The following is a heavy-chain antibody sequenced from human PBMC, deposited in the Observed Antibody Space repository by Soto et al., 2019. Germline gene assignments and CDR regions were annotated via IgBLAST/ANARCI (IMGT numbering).Heavy chain of an antibody. D-gene: IGHD5-18*01. CDR1: GFTFSTYS. Sequence: PGGSLRLSCAASGFTFSTYSMNWVRQAPGKGLEWVSYISSSSSTIFYTDSVKGRFTVSRDNAKNSLYLQMNSLRAEDTAVYYCARDYSSYGPFDYWGQGTLVTVS. V-gene: IGHV3-48*01. CDR3: ARDYSSYGPFDY. J-gene: IGHJ4*02. CDR2: ISSSSSTI.